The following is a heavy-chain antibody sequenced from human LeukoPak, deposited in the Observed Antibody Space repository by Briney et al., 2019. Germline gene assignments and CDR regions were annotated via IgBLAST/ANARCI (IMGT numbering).Heavy chain of an antibody. CDR2: ISSSGSTI. V-gene: IGHV3-11*04. J-gene: IGHJ6*03. CDR1: GFTFSDYY. CDR3: ARDYYDSSGYYPDYYYYYYMDV. D-gene: IGHD3-22*01. Sequence: GGSLRLSCAASGFTFSDYYMSWIRQAPGKGLEWVSYISSSGSTIYYADSVKGRFTISRDNAKNSLYLQMNSLRAEDTAVYYCARDYYDSSGYYPDYYYYYYMDVWGKGTTVTVSS.